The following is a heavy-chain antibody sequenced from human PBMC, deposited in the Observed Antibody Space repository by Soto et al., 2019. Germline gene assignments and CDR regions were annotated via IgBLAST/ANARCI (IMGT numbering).Heavy chain of an antibody. Sequence: QVQLVQSGAEVKKPGASVKVSCKASGYTFTSYGISWVRQAPGQGLEWMGWISAYNGNTNYGQKLQGRVTMTTDTSMSTAYMELRSLRSDDTAVYYCARDSTSGWYGTNDAFDIWGQGTMVTVSS. V-gene: IGHV1-18*01. D-gene: IGHD6-19*01. CDR1: GYTFTSYG. CDR2: ISAYNGNT. CDR3: ARDSTSGWYGTNDAFDI. J-gene: IGHJ3*02.